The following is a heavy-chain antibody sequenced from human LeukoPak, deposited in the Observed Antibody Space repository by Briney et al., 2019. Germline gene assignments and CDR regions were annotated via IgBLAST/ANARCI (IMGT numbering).Heavy chain of an antibody. D-gene: IGHD2/OR15-2a*01. CDR3: ARDPQWYYYFGY. Sequence: GGSLRLSCAASGFTFSRYWMHWVRLAPGKGLVWVSRINSDGSSTTYADSVKGRFTNSRDNAKNTLYLQMNSLRAEDTAVYYCARDPQWYYYFGYGGQGTLVTVSS. V-gene: IGHV3-74*01. CDR2: INSDGSST. CDR1: GFTFSRYW. J-gene: IGHJ4*02.